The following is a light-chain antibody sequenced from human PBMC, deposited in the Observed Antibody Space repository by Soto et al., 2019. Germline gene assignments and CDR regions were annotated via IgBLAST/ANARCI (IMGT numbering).Light chain of an antibody. CDR3: SSYTSSSTPYV. Sequence: ARTQRASGSGSPGQSITSSCTGTSSDVGGYNYVSWYQQHPGKAPKLMIYDVSNRPSGVSNRFSGSKSGNTASLTISGLQAEDEADYYCSSYTSSSTPYVFGTGT. CDR2: DVS. J-gene: IGLJ1*01. CDR1: SSDVGGYNY. V-gene: IGLV2-14*01.